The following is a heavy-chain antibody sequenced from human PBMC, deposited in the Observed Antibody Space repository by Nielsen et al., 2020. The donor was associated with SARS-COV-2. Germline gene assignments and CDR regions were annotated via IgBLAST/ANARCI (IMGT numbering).Heavy chain of an antibody. CDR1: GGSFSGYY. D-gene: IGHD1-26*01. CDR2: INHSGST. V-gene: IGHV4-34*01. J-gene: IGHJ3*02. CDR3: AGGWEPAAFDI. Sequence: SETLSLTCAVYGGSFSGYYWSWIRQPPGKGLEWIGEINHSGSTNYNPSLKSRVTISVDTSKNQFSLKLSSVTAADTAVYYCAGGWEPAAFDIWGQGTMVTVSS.